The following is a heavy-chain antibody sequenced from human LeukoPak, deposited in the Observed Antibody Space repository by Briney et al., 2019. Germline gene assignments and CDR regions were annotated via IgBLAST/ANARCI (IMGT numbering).Heavy chain of an antibody. J-gene: IGHJ4*02. Sequence: GGSLRLSCAASGFTFSSYAMSWVRQAPGKGLEWVSVIYSGGSTYYADSVKGRFTISRDNSKNTLYLQMNSLRAEDTAVYYCARDSPGYSSGCLDYWGQGTLVTVSS. V-gene: IGHV3-66*01. CDR3: ARDSPGYSSGCLDY. D-gene: IGHD6-19*01. CDR1: GFTFSSYA. CDR2: IYSGGST.